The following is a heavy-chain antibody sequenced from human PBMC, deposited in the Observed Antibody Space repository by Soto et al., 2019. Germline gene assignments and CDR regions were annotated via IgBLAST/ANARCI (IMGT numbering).Heavy chain of an antibody. CDR3: ARDSSGGSCQY. D-gene: IGHD2-15*01. CDR1: GFTLSYYW. J-gene: IGHJ4*02. CDR2: IKEDGSEK. V-gene: IGHV3-7*01. Sequence: EVQLMESGGGLVQPGGSLRLSCAASGFTLSYYWMSWVRQAPGKGLEWVANIKEDGSEKYYVDSVKGRFTISRDNAQNSVFLQMNSLRAEDTAIYYCARDSSGGSCQYWGQGTLVTVSS.